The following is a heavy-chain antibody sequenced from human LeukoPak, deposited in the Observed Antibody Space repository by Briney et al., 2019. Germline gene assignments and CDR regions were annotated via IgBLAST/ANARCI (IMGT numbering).Heavy chain of an antibody. V-gene: IGHV3-9*01. J-gene: IGHJ4*02. D-gene: IGHD5-18*01. Sequence: GGSLRLSCAASGFTFDDYAMHWVRQAPGKGLEWVSGISWNSGSIGYADSVKGRFTISRDNAKNSLYLQMNSLRAEDTALYYCAKDTGYSYGYDNFDYWGQGTLVTVSS. CDR2: ISWNSGSI. CDR1: GFTFDDYA. CDR3: AKDTGYSYGYDNFDY.